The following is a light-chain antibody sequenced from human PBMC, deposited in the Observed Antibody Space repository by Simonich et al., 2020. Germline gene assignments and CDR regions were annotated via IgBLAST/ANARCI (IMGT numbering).Light chain of an antibody. V-gene: IGKV3-15*01. CDR2: GAS. Sequence: DIVMTQSPATLSVSPGERATLPCRASQSVRSYLAWYQQKPGQAPRLLIYGASTRPTGIPARFSGSGSGTEFTLTISSLQSEDFAVYYCQQYNNWPRTFGQGTKVEIK. CDR3: QQYNNWPRT. CDR1: QSVRSY. J-gene: IGKJ1*01.